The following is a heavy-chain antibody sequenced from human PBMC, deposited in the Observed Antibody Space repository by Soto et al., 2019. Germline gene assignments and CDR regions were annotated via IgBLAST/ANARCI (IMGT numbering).Heavy chain of an antibody. CDR2: IYFDGST. CDR3: ASSQKGYNWNYFDH. CDR1: GVSTSSGDYF. Sequence: LSLTCSVSGVSTSSGDYFWSWIRQPPGKGLEWIGYIYFDGSTYFTPSLYSRVSVSVDTSKNQFSLKVRAVTAADTAVYYCASSQKGYNWNYFDHWGQGALVTVSS. J-gene: IGHJ4*02. V-gene: IGHV4-30-4*01. D-gene: IGHD1-20*01.